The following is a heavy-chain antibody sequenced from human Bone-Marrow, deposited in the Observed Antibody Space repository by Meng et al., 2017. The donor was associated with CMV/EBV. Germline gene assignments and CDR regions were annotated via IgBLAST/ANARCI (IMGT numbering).Heavy chain of an antibody. D-gene: IGHD6-19*01. Sequence: GGFLRLSCAASGFTFSSYDMHWVRQATGKGLEWVSAIGTAGDTYYPGSVKGRFTISRENAKNSLYLQMNSLRAGDTAVYYCARVGPLYSSGWYFGKDYYGMDYWGQGKLVTVSS. CDR1: GFTFSSYD. J-gene: IGHJ4*02. CDR3: ARVGPLYSSGWYFGKDYYGMDY. V-gene: IGHV3-13*01. CDR2: IGTAGDT.